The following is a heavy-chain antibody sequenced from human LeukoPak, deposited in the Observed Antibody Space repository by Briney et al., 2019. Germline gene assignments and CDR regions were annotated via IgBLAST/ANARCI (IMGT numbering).Heavy chain of an antibody. D-gene: IGHD6-13*01. J-gene: IGHJ4*02. CDR3: ARDGIAAAFVPTAQFDY. V-gene: IGHV3-21*01. Sequence: GGSLRLSCAASGFTFSSYSMNWVRQAPGKGLEWVSPVSSSSSYIYYADSVKGRFTISRDNAKNSLYPQMNSLRAEDTAVYYYARDGIAAAFVPTAQFDYWGQGTLVTVS. CDR2: VSSSSSYI. CDR1: GFTFSSYS.